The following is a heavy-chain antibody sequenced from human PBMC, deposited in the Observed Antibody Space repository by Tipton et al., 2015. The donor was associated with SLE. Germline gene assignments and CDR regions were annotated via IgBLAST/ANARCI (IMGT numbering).Heavy chain of an antibody. D-gene: IGHD3-3*01. Sequence: TLSLTCTVSGGSISSTNEYWSWIGQSPGKGLEWTGTMYYSGSTYYNPSLKSLTTTSADTSKNQLSLKLKSVTAADTAVYYCVSSVTVSGLNWFDTWGRETLVSVSS. J-gene: IGHJ5*02. CDR2: MYYSGST. CDR1: GGSISSTNEY. V-gene: IGHV4-39*01. CDR3: VSSVTVSGLNWFDT.